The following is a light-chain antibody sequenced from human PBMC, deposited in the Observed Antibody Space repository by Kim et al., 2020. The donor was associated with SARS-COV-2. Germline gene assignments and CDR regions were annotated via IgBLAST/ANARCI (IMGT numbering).Light chain of an antibody. CDR2: DVN. CDR3: SSYATSRSYV. V-gene: IGLV2-14*03. CDR1: SSDVGTYNY. Sequence: QSALTQPTSVSGSPGQSITISCTGTSSDVGTYNYVSWYQQYPGKAPKLMIYDVNKRPSGISNRFSGSKSGNTASLTISGLQAEDEADYYCSSYATSRSYVFGTGTKLTVL. J-gene: IGLJ1*01.